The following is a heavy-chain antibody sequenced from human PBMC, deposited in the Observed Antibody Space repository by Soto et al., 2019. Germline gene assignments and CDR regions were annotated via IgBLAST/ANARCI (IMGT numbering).Heavy chain of an antibody. Sequence: GASVKVSCKASGYTFTSYGISWVRQAPGQGLEWMGWISAYNGNTNYAQKLQGRATMTTDTSTSTAYMELRSLRSDDTAVYYCAIFWSGGNWFDPWGQGTLVTVSS. D-gene: IGHD3-3*01. CDR3: AIFWSGGNWFDP. V-gene: IGHV1-18*04. CDR1: GYTFTSYG. J-gene: IGHJ5*02. CDR2: ISAYNGNT.